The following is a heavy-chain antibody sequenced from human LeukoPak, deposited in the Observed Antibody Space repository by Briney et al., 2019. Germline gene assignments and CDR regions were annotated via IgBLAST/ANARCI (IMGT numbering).Heavy chain of an antibody. J-gene: IGHJ4*02. V-gene: IGHV4-39*07. Sequence: PSETPSLTCTVSGGSIGSSSYYWGWIRQPPGKGLEWIGSIYYSGSTYYNPSLKSRVTISVDTSKNQFSLKLSSVTAADTAVYYCARSKQQLIYWGQGTLVTVSS. CDR3: ARSKQQLIY. D-gene: IGHD6-13*01. CDR2: IYYSGST. CDR1: GGSIGSSSYY.